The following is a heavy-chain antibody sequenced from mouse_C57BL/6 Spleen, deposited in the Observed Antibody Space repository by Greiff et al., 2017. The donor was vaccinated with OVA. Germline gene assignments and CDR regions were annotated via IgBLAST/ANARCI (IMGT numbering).Heavy chain of an antibody. D-gene: IGHD2-4*01. CDR3: ARHKGDYDRYFDV. CDR1: GYTFTSYW. V-gene: IGHV1-7*01. Sequence: QVQLQQSGAELAKPGASVKLSCKASGYTFTSYWMHWVKQRPGQGLEWIGYINPSSGYTKYNQKFKDKATLTADKSSSTAYMQLSRLTYEDSAVYYCARHKGDYDRYFDVWGTGTTVTVSS. CDR2: INPSSGYT. J-gene: IGHJ1*03.